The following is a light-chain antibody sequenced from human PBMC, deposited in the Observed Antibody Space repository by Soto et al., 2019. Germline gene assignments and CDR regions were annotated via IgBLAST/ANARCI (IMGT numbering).Light chain of an antibody. J-gene: IGLJ2*01. V-gene: IGLV3-21*04. CDR3: QVWDSSTDLHVV. CDR1: NIGSKA. CDR2: YDR. Sequence: SYELTQPPSVSMAPGKTATITCGGNNIGSKAVHWYQQKPGQAPVMVIYYDRDRPSGIPERISGSNSGNTATLTISRVEAGDEADYYCQVWDSSTDLHVVFGGGTKLTVL.